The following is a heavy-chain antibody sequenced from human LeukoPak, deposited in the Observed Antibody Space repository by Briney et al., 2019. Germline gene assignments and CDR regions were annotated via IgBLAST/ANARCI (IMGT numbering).Heavy chain of an antibody. CDR3: ARDLGDYYPYYFDY. CDR2: ISSSSSTI. CDR1: GFTFSSYS. Sequence: GGSPRLSCAASGFTFSSYSMNWVRQAPGKGLEWVSYISSSSSTIYYADSVKGRFSISRDSAKNSLYLQMNSLRAEDTAMYYCARDLGDYYPYYFDYWGQGTLVTVSS. J-gene: IGHJ4*02. V-gene: IGHV3-48*01. D-gene: IGHD4-17*01.